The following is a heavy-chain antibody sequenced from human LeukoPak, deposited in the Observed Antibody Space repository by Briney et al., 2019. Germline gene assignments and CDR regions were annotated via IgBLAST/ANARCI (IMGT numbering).Heavy chain of an antibody. D-gene: IGHD3-10*01. CDR3: ARGFLADLSMVWVDY. Sequence: GGSLRLSCAASGFSFDDYGMSWVRQAPGQGLEWVSGINWNGGSTGYADSVKGRFAISRDNAKNSLYLQMSSLRAEDTALYYCARGFLADLSMVWVDYWGQGTLVTVSS. V-gene: IGHV3-20*04. CDR1: GFSFDDYG. J-gene: IGHJ4*02. CDR2: INWNGGST.